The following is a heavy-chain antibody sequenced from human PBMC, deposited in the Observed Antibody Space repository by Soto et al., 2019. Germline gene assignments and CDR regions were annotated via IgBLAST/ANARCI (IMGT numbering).Heavy chain of an antibody. J-gene: IGHJ4*02. V-gene: IGHV4-30-4*01. Sequence: LSLTCTVSGGSISSGDYYWSWIRQPPGKGLEWIGYIYYSGSTYYNPSLKSRVTISVDTSKNQFSLKLSSVTAADTAVYYCATGRLSSWYVESDYRGQAPLVTLFS. D-gene: IGHD6-13*01. CDR2: IYYSGST. CDR1: GGSISSGDYY. CDR3: ATGRLSSWYVESDY.